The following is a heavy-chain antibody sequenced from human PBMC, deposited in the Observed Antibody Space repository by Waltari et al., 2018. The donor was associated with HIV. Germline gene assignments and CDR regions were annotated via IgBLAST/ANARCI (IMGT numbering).Heavy chain of an antibody. Sequence: QVQLVQSGAEVKTPGSSVKVSCKASGGSFGNNVINWLRQAPGHGLEWMGGYSHLLRATKVAQKFEGRVTIAADDSTSTVYVEVSSLRYEDTALYYCARDLAVFGVVAPSYGMDVWGQGTTVTVSS. CDR3: ARDLAVFGVVAPSYGMDV. D-gene: IGHD3-3*01. CDR2: YSHLLRAT. V-gene: IGHV1-69*13. J-gene: IGHJ6*02. CDR1: GGSFGNNV.